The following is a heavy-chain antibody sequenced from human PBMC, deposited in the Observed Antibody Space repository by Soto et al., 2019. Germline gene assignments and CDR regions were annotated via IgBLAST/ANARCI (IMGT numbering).Heavy chain of an antibody. D-gene: IGHD3-3*01. CDR3: AREWITIFGVVGNDP. V-gene: IGHV1-18*01. Sequence: GASVKVSCKASGYTFTSYGISWVRQAPGQGLEWMGWISAYNGNTNYAQKLQGRVTMTTDTSTSTAYMELRSLRSDDTAVYYCAREWITIFGVVGNDPWGQGTLVTVSS. CDR2: ISAYNGNT. CDR1: GYTFTSYG. J-gene: IGHJ5*02.